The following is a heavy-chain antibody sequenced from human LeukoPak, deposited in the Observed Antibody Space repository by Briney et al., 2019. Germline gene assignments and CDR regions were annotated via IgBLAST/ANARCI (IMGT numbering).Heavy chain of an antibody. CDR2: IYHSGST. CDR1: GGSISSYY. CDR3: AREVVYYDSSGYPGGFDS. Sequence: TSETLSLTCSVSGGSISSYYWSWIRQPPGKGLEWIGYIYHSGSTYYNPSLKSLVTISVDRSKNQFSLKLSSVTAADTAVYYCAREVVYYDSSGYPGGFDSWGQGTLVTVSS. V-gene: IGHV4-59*12. D-gene: IGHD3-22*01. J-gene: IGHJ5*01.